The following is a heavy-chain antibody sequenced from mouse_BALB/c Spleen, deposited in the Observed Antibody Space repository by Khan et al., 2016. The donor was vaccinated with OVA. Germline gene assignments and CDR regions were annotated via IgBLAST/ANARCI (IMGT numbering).Heavy chain of an antibody. CDR1: GFNIKDTH. CDR3: APAGTGDYFDY. D-gene: IGHD4-1*01. J-gene: IGHJ2*01. Sequence: EVQLQQSGAELVKPGASVKLSCTASGFNIKDTHMHWVKQRPEQGLEWIGRIDPANDNSKYDPRFKGKATITADTSSKTAYLPLSSLTAEDTAVYYCAPAGTGDYFDYWGQGTTLTVSS. V-gene: IGHV14-3*02. CDR2: IDPANDNS.